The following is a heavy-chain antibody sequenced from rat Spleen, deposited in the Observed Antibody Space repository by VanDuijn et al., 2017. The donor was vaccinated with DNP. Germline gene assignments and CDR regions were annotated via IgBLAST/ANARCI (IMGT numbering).Heavy chain of an antibody. CDR2: ISFSGST. Sequence: EVQLQESGPGLVKPSQSLSLTCSVTGYSITTNYCGWVRKFPGNKMEYIGHISFSGSTNYNPSLKSQISITRDTSKNHFFLQLNSVTTEDTATYYCARWTYYFDYWGQGVMVTVSS. CDR3: ARWTYYFDY. CDR1: GYSITTNY. V-gene: IGHV3-1*01. J-gene: IGHJ2*01.